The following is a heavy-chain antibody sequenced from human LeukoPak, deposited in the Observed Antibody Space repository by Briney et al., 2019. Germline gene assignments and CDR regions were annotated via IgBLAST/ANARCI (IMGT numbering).Heavy chain of an antibody. Sequence: GRSLRLSCAASGFTFSSYAMHWVRQAPGKGLEWVSGISWNSGSIGYADSVKGRFTISRDNAKNSLYLQMNSLRAEDTALYYCAKHRGYDLGLYYFDYWGQGILVTVSS. CDR2: ISWNSGSI. CDR1: GFTFSSYA. D-gene: IGHD5-12*01. V-gene: IGHV3-9*01. J-gene: IGHJ4*02. CDR3: AKHRGYDLGLYYFDY.